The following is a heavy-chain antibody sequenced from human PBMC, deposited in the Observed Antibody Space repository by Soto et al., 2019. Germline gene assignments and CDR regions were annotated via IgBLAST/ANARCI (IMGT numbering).Heavy chain of an antibody. CDR3: ARVKRSTSRLDP. V-gene: IGHV6-1*01. Sequence: SQTLSLTCAISGDGVSSNSAAWNWIRQSPSRGLEWLGRTYYRSKWYNDYAVSVKSRITINPDTSKNQFSLQLTSVTPADTAIYYCARVKRSTSRLDPWGQGTLVTVSS. CDR1: GDGVSSNSAA. D-gene: IGHD1-26*01. J-gene: IGHJ5*02. CDR2: TYYRSKWYN.